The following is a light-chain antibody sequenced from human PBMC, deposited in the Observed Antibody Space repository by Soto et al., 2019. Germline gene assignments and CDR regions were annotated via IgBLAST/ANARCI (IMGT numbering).Light chain of an antibody. CDR2: DVS. Sequence: QSVLTQPASVSGSPGQSITISCTGTSSDVGGYNYVSWYQQHPGKAPKLMIYDVSNRPSGVSNRFSGSKSGNTASLTISGLQAEDEADYSYRSYTSSSINVFRTGTKVTGL. CDR3: RSYTSSSINV. J-gene: IGLJ1*01. V-gene: IGLV2-14*01. CDR1: SSDVGGYNY.